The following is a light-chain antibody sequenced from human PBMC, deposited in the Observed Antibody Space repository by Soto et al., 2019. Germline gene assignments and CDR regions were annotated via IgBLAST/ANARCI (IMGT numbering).Light chain of an antibody. V-gene: IGKV3-11*01. J-gene: IGKJ4*01. CDR3: QQRTNWLT. Sequence: EIVLTQSPATLSLSPGERATLSCRASQSISSYLAGYQQKPGQAPRLLIYDASNRATGIPARFSGSGSVTDFTLTISTLEPEDFAVYYCQQRTNWLTFGGGTKVEIK. CDR2: DAS. CDR1: QSISSY.